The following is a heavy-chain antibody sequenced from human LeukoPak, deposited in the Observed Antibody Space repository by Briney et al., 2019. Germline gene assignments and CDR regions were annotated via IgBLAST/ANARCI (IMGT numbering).Heavy chain of an antibody. V-gene: IGHV1-24*01. CDR2: FDPEDGET. Sequence: ASVKVSCKVSGYTLTELSMHWVRQAPGKGLEWMGGFDPEDGETIYAQKFQGRVTMTEDTSTDTAYMELSSLRSEDTAVYYCATRPLGATGYYYYGMDVWGQGATVTVSS. J-gene: IGHJ6*02. CDR1: GYTLTELS. D-gene: IGHD1-26*01. CDR3: ATRPLGATGYYYYGMDV.